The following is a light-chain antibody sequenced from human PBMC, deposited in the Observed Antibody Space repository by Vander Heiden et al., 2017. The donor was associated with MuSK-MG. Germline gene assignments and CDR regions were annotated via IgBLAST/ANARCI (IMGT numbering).Light chain of an antibody. CDR1: QSISSW. CDR2: KAS. Sequence: DIQMTQSPSTLSASVGDRVTITCRASQSISSWLAWYQQKPGKAPKLLIYKASSLESGVPSRFSGGGSGTEFTLTISSLQPDDFATYYCQQDNTYPWTFGQGTKVEIK. V-gene: IGKV1-5*03. J-gene: IGKJ1*01. CDR3: QQDNTYPWT.